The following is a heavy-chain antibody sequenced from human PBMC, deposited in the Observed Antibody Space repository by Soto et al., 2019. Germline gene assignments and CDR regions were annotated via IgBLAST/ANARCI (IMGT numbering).Heavy chain of an antibody. CDR2: IYYSGST. D-gene: IGHD4-17*01. CDR3: ARDTKTTGSRI. J-gene: IGHJ4*02. V-gene: IGHV4-59*01. Sequence: SETLSLTCTVSGGSISSYYWSWIRQPPGKGLEWIGYIYYSGSTNYNPSLKSRVTISVDTSKNQFSLKLSSVTAADTAVYYCARDTKTTGSRIWGQGTLVTVSS. CDR1: GGSISSYY.